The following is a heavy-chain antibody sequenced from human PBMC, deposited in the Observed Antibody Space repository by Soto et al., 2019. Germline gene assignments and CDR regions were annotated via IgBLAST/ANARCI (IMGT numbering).Heavy chain of an antibody. CDR1: GGSISSYY. D-gene: IGHD3-10*01. CDR2: IYYSGST. CDR3: ARQVIRGSYFDY. J-gene: IGHJ4*02. Sequence: XATLSRTFTVSGGSISSYYWSWIRQPPGKGLEWIGYIYYSGSTNYNPSLKSRVTISVDTSKNQFSLKLSSVTAADTAVYYCARQVIRGSYFDYWGQGTLVTVPS. V-gene: IGHV4-59*01.